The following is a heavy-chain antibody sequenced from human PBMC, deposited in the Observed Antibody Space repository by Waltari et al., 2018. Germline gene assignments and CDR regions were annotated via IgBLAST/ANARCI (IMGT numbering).Heavy chain of an antibody. CDR3: ARVTHTGYYGMDV. Sequence: EVQLVESGGGLVKPGGSLRLSCAASGFTFSSYSMNWVRQAPGKGLEWVSSISRSSSYRYSADSVKGRFTICRDNAKNSLYLQMNSLRAEDTAVYYCARVTHTGYYGMDVWGQGTTVIVSS. CDR2: ISRSSSYR. D-gene: IGHD5-18*01. V-gene: IGHV3-21*04. CDR1: GFTFSSYS. J-gene: IGHJ6*02.